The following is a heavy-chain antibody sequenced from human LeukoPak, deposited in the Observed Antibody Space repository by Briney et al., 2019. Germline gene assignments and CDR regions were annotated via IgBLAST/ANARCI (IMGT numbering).Heavy chain of an antibody. V-gene: IGHV1-69-2*01. CDR3: ATRPAYYYDRSGYYKSGDWFDP. Sequence: ATVKISCKASGYTFTDYYMHWVQQAPGKGLEWMGRVDPEDGETIYAEKFQGRVTITADTSTDTAYMELSSLRSEDTAVYYCATRPAYYYDRSGYYKSGDWFDPWGQGTLVTVSS. CDR2: VDPEDGET. CDR1: GYTFTDYY. D-gene: IGHD3-22*01. J-gene: IGHJ5*02.